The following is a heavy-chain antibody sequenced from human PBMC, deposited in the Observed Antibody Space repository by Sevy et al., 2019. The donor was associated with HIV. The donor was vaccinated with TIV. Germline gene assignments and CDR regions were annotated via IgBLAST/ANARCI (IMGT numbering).Heavy chain of an antibody. Sequence: GGSLRLSCAASGFTFSKYSMSWVRQAPGKGLEWVSTLSFGCGEINYADSVKGRFTISRDNSKSSVYLQMNNLRPEDSFVCNCGIAGCTTPHEYWVQGILVTVS. V-gene: IGHV3-23*01. CDR2: LSFGCGEI. CDR3: GIAGCTTPHEY. CDR1: GFTFSKYS. D-gene: IGHD2-8*01. J-gene: IGHJ4*02.